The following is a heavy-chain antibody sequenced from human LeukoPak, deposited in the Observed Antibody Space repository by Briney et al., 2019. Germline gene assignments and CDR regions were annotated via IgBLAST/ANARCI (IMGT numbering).Heavy chain of an antibody. CDR1: GFTVSSNY. Sequence: GGSLRLSCAASGFTVSSNYMSWVRQAPGKGLEWVSVIYSGGSTYYADSVKGRFTISRDNSKNTLYLQMNSLRAEDTAVYYCASLETRLWYFDLWGRGTLVTASS. CDR3: ASLETRLWYFDL. CDR2: IYSGGST. V-gene: IGHV3-53*01. J-gene: IGHJ2*01.